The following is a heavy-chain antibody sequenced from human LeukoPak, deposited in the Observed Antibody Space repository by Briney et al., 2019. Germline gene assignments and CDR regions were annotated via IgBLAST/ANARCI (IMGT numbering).Heavy chain of an antibody. D-gene: IGHD3-22*01. CDR2: ISSSSSYI. V-gene: IGHV3-21*01. J-gene: IGHJ4*02. CDR1: GFTFSSYS. CDR3: ARVGGEYYYDSSGYYLDY. Sequence: GGSLRLSCAASGFTFSSYSMNWVRQAPGKGLEWVSSISSSSSYIYYADSVKGRFTISRDNAKNSLYLQMNSLRAEDTAVYYCARVGGEYYYDSSGYYLDYWGQGTLVTVSS.